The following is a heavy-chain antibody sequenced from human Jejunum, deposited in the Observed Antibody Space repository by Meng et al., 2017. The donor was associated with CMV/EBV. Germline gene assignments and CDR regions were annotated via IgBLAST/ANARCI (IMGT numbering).Heavy chain of an antibody. V-gene: IGHV2-5*02. CDR2: IYWDDDK. CDR1: GLSLSTSEVG. CDR3: ALFTRSWFDP. D-gene: IGHD2-2*01. Sequence: HITLNESGPTLVKTTPTLTLTCTFSGLSLSTSEVGVGWIRQPPGKALEWLAVIYWDDDKRYSPSLKSRLTITKDTSKNQVVLTLTNMDPVDTATYYCALFTRSWFDPWGQGTLVTVSS. J-gene: IGHJ5*02.